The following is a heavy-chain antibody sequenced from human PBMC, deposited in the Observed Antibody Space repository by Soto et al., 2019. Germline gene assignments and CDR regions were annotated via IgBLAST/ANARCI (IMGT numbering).Heavy chain of an antibody. CDR1: GGSISSSSYY. CDR2: IYYSGST. CDR3: ARQSGSDYDILTGYYYYYYMDV. D-gene: IGHD3-9*01. V-gene: IGHV4-39*01. J-gene: IGHJ6*03. Sequence: SETLSLTCTVSGGSISSSSYYWGWIRQPPGKGLEWIGSIYYSGSTYYNPSLKSRVTISVDTSKNQFSLKLSSVTAADTAVYYCARQSGSDYDILTGYYYYYYMDVWGKGTTVTVSS.